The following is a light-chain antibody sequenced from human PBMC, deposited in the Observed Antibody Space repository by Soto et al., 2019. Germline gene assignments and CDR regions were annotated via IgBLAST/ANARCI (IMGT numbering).Light chain of an antibody. CDR3: QQTYSTLKT. CDR2: AAS. Sequence: DIQMTQSPSSLSASVGDRVTITCRASQTISNYLNWYQQKPGKAPNLLIFAASSLQSGVPSRFSGSGSGTDFTLTISNLQPEDFATYDCQQTYSTLKTFGHGTKVEI. J-gene: IGKJ1*01. V-gene: IGKV1-39*01. CDR1: QTISNY.